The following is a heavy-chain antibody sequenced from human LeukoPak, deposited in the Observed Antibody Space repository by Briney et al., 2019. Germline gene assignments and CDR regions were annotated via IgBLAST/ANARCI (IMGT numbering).Heavy chain of an antibody. CDR3: VRGTSYRFDP. V-gene: IGHV3-74*01. CDR2: IKSDGSWT. D-gene: IGHD1-7*01. Sequence: PWGSPRLSCATSGFTFSSYWMNWVRQAPGKGLVWVSTIKSDGSWTNYAHSVKGRFTISRDNAKNTLYFQMNSLGDEDTAVYYCVRGTSYRFDPWGQGTLVIVSS. J-gene: IGHJ5*02. CDR1: GFTFSSYW.